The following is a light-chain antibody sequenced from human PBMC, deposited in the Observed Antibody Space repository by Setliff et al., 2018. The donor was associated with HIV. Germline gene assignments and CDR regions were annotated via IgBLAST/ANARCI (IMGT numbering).Light chain of an antibody. CDR1: SSDVGTYNL. CDR3: CSYAGSSTWV. CDR2: EVT. V-gene: IGLV2-23*02. Sequence: QSALTQPASVSGSPGQSIAISCTGTSSDVGTYNLVSWYQHHPGKAPKVLIYEVTKRPSGVSNRLSGSKSGNTASLTISGLQAEDEADYYCCSYAGSSTWVFGTGTKVTVL. J-gene: IGLJ1*01.